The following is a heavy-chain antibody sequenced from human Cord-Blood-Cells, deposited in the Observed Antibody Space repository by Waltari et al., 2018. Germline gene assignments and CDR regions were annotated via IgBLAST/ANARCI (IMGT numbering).Heavy chain of an antibody. V-gene: IGHV4-39*01. CDR3: ARQGRAAAEYFDY. J-gene: IGHJ4*02. CDR1: GGSISSSSYY. D-gene: IGHD6-13*01. CDR2: IYYSGST. Sequence: QLQLQESGPGLVKPSETLSLTCTVSGGSISSSSYYWGWIRQPPGQGLEWIGSIYYSGSTYYNPSLKSRVTISVDTSKNQFSLKLSSVTAADTAVYYCARQGRAAAEYFDYWGQGTLVTVSS.